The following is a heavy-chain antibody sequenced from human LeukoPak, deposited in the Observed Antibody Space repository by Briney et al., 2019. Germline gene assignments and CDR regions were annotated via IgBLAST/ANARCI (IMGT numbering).Heavy chain of an antibody. Sequence: ASVKVSCKASGYIFTTYDINWVRLAPGQGLEWMAWMNPNTGYTGFAQKFQGRVTVSRNTDISTAYMELNSLTSEDTAVYYCARFGGGATKDDRLDYWGQGTLVTVSS. CDR3: ARFGGGATKDDRLDY. J-gene: IGHJ4*02. V-gene: IGHV1-8*03. CDR1: GYIFTTYD. CDR2: MNPNTGYT. D-gene: IGHD3-16*01.